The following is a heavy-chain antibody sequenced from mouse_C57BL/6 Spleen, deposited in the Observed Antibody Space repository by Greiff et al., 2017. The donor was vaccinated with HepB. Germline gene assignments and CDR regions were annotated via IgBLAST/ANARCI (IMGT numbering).Heavy chain of an antibody. CDR1: GYAFSSSW. Sequence: QVQLQQSGPELVKPGASVKISCKASGYAFSSSWMNWVKQRPGKGLEWIGRIYPGDGDTNYNGKFKGKATLTADKSSSTAYMQLSSLTSEDSAVYFWAREDDLYAMDYWGQGTSVTVSS. CDR3: AREDDLYAMDY. V-gene: IGHV1-82*01. D-gene: IGHD2-12*01. J-gene: IGHJ4*01. CDR2: IYPGDGDT.